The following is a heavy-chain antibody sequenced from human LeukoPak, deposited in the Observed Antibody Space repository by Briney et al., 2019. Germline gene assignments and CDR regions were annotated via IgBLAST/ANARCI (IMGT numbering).Heavy chain of an antibody. D-gene: IGHD1-7*01. CDR3: ASRAGKPGNTPWCFDY. J-gene: IGHJ4*02. Sequence: GGSLRLSCAASGFTFSNYWMTWVRQAPGKGPEWVANIKQDGRERNYVDSVEGRFTIARDNTKNSLYLQMTSLRGEDTAVYYCASRAGKPGNTPWCFDYWGQGALVTVSS. CDR2: IKQDGRER. V-gene: IGHV3-7*01. CDR1: GFTFSNYW.